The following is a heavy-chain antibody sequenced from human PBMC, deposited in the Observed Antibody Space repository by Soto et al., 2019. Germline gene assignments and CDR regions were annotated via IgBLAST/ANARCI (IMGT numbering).Heavy chain of an antibody. CDR2: INYDGSEK. CDR3: ARELVVGPAEYFQH. J-gene: IGHJ1*01. Sequence: ESGGTLVPPGGSLSLSCAASGFSFSSYWMSWVRQAPGEGLEWVANINYDGSEKYYVDSVRGRFTISRDNAKNSLYLQMNNLRAEDTAVYYCARELVVGPAEYFQHWGKGTLVTVSS. D-gene: IGHD2-15*01. CDR1: GFSFSSYW. V-gene: IGHV3-7*01.